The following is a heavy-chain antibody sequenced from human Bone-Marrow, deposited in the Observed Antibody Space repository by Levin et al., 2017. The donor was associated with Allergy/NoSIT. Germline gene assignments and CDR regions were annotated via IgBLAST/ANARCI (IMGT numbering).Heavy chain of an antibody. Sequence: PGGSLRLSCAVSGFIFSSSGVHWVRQPPGRGLEWVAVISSDGSKTYYADSVRGRFIVSRDNSKNTLYLEMNSLRPEDTALYYCAKDDASYWTDPWGQGTLVTVAS. CDR2: ISSDGSKT. V-gene: IGHV3-30*18. J-gene: IGHJ5*02. CDR1: GFIFSSSG. CDR3: AKDDASYWTDP.